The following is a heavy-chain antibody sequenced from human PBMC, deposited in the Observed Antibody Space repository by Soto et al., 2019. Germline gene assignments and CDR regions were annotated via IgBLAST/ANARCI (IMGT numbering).Heavy chain of an antibody. D-gene: IGHD2-21*01. CDR2: IYYSGST. CDR3: ARNYCGGECYTDYFDY. Sequence: SETLSLTCTVXGGSISSYYWSWIRQPPGKGLEWIGYIYYSGSTNYNPSLKSRVTISVDTSKNQFSLKLSSVTAADTAVYYCARNYCGGECYTDYFDYWGQGTLVTVSS. J-gene: IGHJ4*02. CDR1: GGSISSYY. V-gene: IGHV4-59*01.